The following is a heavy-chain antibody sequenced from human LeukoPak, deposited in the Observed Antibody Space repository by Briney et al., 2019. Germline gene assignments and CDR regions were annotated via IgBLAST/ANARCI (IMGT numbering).Heavy chain of an antibody. CDR2: ISYSGDNK. J-gene: IGHJ6*04. CDR1: GFTFSSYA. V-gene: IGHV3-30*04. Sequence: GGSLRLSCAASGFTFSSYAMHWVRQAPGKGLEWVTLISYSGDNKYYADSVKGRFTFSRDKSKNTLYLQMNSLRPEDSAVYYCASDPRDGGQNVWGKGTTVTVSS. CDR3: ASDPRDGGQNV. D-gene: IGHD5-24*01.